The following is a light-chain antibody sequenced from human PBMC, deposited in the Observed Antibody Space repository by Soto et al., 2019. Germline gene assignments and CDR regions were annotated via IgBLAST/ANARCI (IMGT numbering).Light chain of an antibody. CDR3: CSYAGTYTVV. CDR1: GSDVGGYDF. J-gene: IGLJ2*01. Sequence: QSALTQPRSVSGSPGQSVTISCTGTGSDVGGYDFVSWYQQHPGKAPELMIYDVSKRPSGVPDRFSGSKSGNTASLTISGRQADDEADYYCCSYAGTYTVVFGGGTKLTVL. CDR2: DVS. V-gene: IGLV2-11*01.